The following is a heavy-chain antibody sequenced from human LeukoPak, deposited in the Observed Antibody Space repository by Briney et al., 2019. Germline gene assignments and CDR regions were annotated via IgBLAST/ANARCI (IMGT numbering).Heavy chain of an antibody. J-gene: IGHJ5*02. V-gene: IGHV3-23*01. Sequence: PGGSLRLSCAASGFTFSSYAMKWVRQAPGKGLEWVSSISSNGGRTYYADSVKGRLTISRHNSENTLYLQMNTLRVEDTAVYYCARLRGTSASYEPVDHWGQGTLVTVSS. CDR2: ISSNGGRT. CDR3: ARLRGTSASYEPVDH. D-gene: IGHD6-19*01. CDR1: GFTFSSYA.